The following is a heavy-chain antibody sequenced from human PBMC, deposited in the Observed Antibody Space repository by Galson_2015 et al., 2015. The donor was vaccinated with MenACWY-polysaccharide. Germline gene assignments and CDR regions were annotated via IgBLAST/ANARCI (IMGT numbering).Heavy chain of an antibody. CDR1: GFNFGDYG. V-gene: IGHV3-49*03. CDR2: IRSKAYGGTP. D-gene: IGHD3-22*01. J-gene: IGHJ3*02. Sequence: SLRLSCAASGFNFGDYGVIWIRQAPGKGLEWISLIRSKAYGGTPESAASVKGRFTMSRDDSKRIAYLQMNSLNTEDTAVYYCTRFSADFQDNSGSFDAFDIWGQGTRVTVS. CDR3: TRFSADFQDNSGSFDAFDI.